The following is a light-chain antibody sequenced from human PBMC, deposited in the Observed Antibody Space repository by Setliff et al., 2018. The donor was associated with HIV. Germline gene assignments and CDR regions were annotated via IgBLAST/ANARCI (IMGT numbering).Light chain of an antibody. CDR1: SSDVGGFDY. CDR2: DVT. V-gene: IGLV2-14*03. J-gene: IGLJ1*01. CDR3: TSYTRNTTYV. Sequence: QSALAQPASVSGSPGQSITISCTGTSSDVGGFDYVSWYQQHPGKAPKLMIYDVTNRPSGVSNRFSASKSSNTASLTISGLQAEDEADYYCTSYTRNTTYVFGTGTKVTVL.